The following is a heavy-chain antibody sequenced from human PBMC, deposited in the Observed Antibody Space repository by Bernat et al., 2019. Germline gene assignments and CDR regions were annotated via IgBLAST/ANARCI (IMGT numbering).Heavy chain of an antibody. J-gene: IGHJ4*02. V-gene: IGHV3-48*03. D-gene: IGHD6-19*01. CDR2: ISSSGSTI. CDR3: ASTSGWYSLDY. Sequence: EAQLVESGGGLVQPGGSLRLSCAASGFTFSSYEMNWVRQAPGKGLEWVSYISSSGSTIYYADSVKGRFTISRDNAKNSLYLQMNSLRAEDTAVYYCASTSGWYSLDYWGQGTLVTVSS. CDR1: GFTFSSYE.